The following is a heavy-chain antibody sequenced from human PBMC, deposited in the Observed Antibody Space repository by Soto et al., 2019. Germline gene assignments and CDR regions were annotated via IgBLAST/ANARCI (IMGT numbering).Heavy chain of an antibody. CDR1: GYTFTSYD. Sequence: QVQLVQSGAEVKKPGASVKVSCKASGYTFTSYDINWVRQATGQGLEWMGWMNPNSGNTGYAQKFQGRVTLTRNNSISTAYMELSSLRSEDTAVYYCARVRLDYGLNWFDPWGQGPLVTVSS. V-gene: IGHV1-8*01. CDR3: ARVRLDYGLNWFDP. D-gene: IGHD4-17*01. CDR2: MNPNSGNT. J-gene: IGHJ5*02.